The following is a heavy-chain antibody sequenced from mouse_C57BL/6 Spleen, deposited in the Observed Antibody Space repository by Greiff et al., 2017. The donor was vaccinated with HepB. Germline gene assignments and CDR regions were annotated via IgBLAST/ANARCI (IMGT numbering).Heavy chain of an antibody. CDR3: ARGPVNYYGSSLFAY. CDR1: GYAFSSSW. CDR2: IYPGDGDT. V-gene: IGHV1-82*01. J-gene: IGHJ3*01. Sequence: VQLQESGPELVKPGASVKISCKASGYAFSSSWMNWVKQRPGKGLEWIGRIYPGDGDTNYNGKFKGKATLTADKSSSTAYMQLSSLTSEDSAVYFCARGPVNYYGSSLFAYWGQGTLVTVSA. D-gene: IGHD1-1*01.